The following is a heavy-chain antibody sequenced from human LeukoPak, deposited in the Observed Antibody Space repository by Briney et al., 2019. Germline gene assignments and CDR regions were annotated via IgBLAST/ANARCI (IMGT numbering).Heavy chain of an antibody. CDR3: APSVLSSFDY. CDR2: ISGNSDSA. Sequence: GGSLRLSCVASGFTFSKYPMTWVRQAPGKGLEWVSSISGNSDSAFYADSVKGRFTIFRDNSKYTLYLQMNSLRAEDVALYFCAPSVLSSFDYWGQGTVVTVSS. V-gene: IGHV3-23*01. J-gene: IGHJ4*02. D-gene: IGHD3-3*01. CDR1: GFTFSKYP.